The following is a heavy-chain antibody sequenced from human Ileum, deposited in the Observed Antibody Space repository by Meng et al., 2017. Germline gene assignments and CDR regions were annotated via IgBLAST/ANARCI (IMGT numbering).Heavy chain of an antibody. D-gene: IGHD7-27*01. Sequence: QVQLQGSGPGLVRPSGTLPLICGFSGGSVSSSGYQWGWIRQPPGKGLEWIGYASTNYNPSLKSRVTISVDTSKNQFSLKLTSVTAADTAVYYCARDHWGSLDYWGQGVLVTVSS. CDR1: GGSVSSSGYQ. CDR2: AST. CDR3: ARDHWGSLDY. V-gene: IGHV4-61*08. J-gene: IGHJ4*02.